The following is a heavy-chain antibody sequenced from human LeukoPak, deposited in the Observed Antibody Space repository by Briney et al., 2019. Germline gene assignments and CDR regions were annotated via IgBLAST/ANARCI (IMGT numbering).Heavy chain of an antibody. Sequence: GGSLRLSCGASGFTVSSNYMSWVRQAPGKGLEWVSVIYSGGSTYYADSVKGRFTISRDNSKNTLYLQMNSLRAEDTAAYYCARSLDAGYFDYWGQGTLVTVSS. CDR2: IYSGGST. CDR1: GFTVSSNY. D-gene: IGHD3-3*01. CDR3: ARSLDAGYFDY. V-gene: IGHV3-53*01. J-gene: IGHJ4*02.